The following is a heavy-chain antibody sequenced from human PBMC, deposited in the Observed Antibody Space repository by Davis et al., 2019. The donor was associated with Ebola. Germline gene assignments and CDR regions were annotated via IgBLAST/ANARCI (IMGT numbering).Heavy chain of an antibody. CDR1: GGTFDSFA. J-gene: IGHJ6*04. D-gene: IGHD1-26*01. Sequence: AASVKVSCKASGGTFDSFAISWMRQAPGQGLEWMGWINPYNGHTNYGQKFQGRVTMTTDTSTRTAYMELSRLRSDDTAVYYCARVDGGIVGANYGMDVWGKGTTVTVSS. CDR2: INPYNGHT. V-gene: IGHV1-18*01. CDR3: ARVDGGIVGANYGMDV.